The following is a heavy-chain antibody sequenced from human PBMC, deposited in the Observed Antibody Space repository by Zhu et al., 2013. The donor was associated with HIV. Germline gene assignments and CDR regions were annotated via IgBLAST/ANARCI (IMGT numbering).Heavy chain of an antibody. Sequence: QVQLVQAGAEVKKPGASVKVSCKTSGYTFTDYYIHWVRQAPGQGLEWMGWINPNSGGTKYAQKFQGRVTMTRDTSINTAYMELSRLRSDDTAVYFCARDLRLTAFNYPDVVIIIMSFDIWAKGQWSPSLQ. CDR3: ARDLRLTAFNYPDVVIIIMSFDI. CDR2: INPNSGGT. D-gene: IGHD3-10*02. CDR1: GYTFTDYY. J-gene: IGHJ3*02. V-gene: IGHV1-2*02.